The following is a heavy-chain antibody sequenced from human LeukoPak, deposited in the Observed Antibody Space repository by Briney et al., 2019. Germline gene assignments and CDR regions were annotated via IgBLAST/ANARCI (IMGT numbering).Heavy chain of an antibody. V-gene: IGHV1-8*01. CDR1: GYTFTSCD. J-gene: IGHJ4*01. CDR2: MHPNSGKT. D-gene: IGHD5-12*01. CDR3: ARGTVATDFDY. Sequence: ASVKVCCKASGYTFTSCDINWVRQATGQGLEWMGWMHPNSGKTDYAQKFQGRVTMTGNTSINTAYMELSGLRSDDTAIYYCARGTVATDFDYWGHGTLVTVSS.